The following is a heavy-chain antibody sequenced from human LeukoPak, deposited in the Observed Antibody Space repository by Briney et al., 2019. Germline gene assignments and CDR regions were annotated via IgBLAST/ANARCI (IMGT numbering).Heavy chain of an antibody. D-gene: IGHD5-18*01. V-gene: IGHV3-9*01. CDR3: AKAGYSYGRYFDY. CDR1: GFTFSSYA. J-gene: IGHJ4*03. CDR2: ISWNSGSI. Sequence: PGGSLRLSCAASGFTFSSYAMSWVRQAPGKGLEWVSGISWNSGSIGYADSVKGRFTISRDNAKNSLYLQMNSLRAEDTALYYCAKAGYSYGRYFDYWGQGTMVTVSS.